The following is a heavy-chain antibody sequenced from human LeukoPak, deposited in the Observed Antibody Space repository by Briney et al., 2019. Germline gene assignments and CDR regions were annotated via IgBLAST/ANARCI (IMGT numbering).Heavy chain of an antibody. J-gene: IGHJ4*02. Sequence: PSETLSLTCTFSGGYISSYYWSWIRQPPGKGLEWIGYIFNSGSTNYNPSLKSRVTISVDTSKNQFSLKLSSVTAADTAVYFCALGDCSSTSCYVFDYWGQGTLVTVSS. CDR1: GGYISSYY. V-gene: IGHV4-59*01. CDR3: ALGDCSSTSCYVFDY. CDR2: IFNSGST. D-gene: IGHD2-2*01.